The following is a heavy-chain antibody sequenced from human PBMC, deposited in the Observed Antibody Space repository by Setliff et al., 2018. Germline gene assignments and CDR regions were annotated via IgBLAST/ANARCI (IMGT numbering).Heavy chain of an antibody. J-gene: IGHJ4*02. CDR1: GGTFSSYA. CDR2: IIPIFGTA. CDR3: ARVLMDFSSRFDY. Sequence: PSVKVSCKASGGTFSSYAISWVRQAPGQGLEWMGGIIPIFGTANYAQKFQGRVTITADESTSTAYMELSSLRSEDTAVYYCARVLMDFSSRFDYWGQGTLVTSPQ. D-gene: IGHD2-8*01. V-gene: IGHV1-69*13.